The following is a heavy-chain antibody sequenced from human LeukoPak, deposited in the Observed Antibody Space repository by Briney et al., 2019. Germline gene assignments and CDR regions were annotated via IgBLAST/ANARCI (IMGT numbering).Heavy chain of an antibody. J-gene: IGHJ4*02. CDR3: AKDNTELEFLFDY. CDR1: GFTFDDYA. CDR2: ISWNSGSI. Sequence: GRSLRLSCAASGFTFDDYAMLWVRQAPGKGLEWVSGISWNSGSIGYADSVKGRFTISRDNAKNSLYLQMNSLRAEDTALYYCAKDNTELEFLFDYWGQGTLVTVSS. D-gene: IGHD1-1*01. V-gene: IGHV3-9*01.